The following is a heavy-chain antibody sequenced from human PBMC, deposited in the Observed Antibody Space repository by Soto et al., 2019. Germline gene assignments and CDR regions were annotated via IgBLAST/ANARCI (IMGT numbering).Heavy chain of an antibody. J-gene: IGHJ6*03. V-gene: IGHV4-4*02. D-gene: IGHD6-6*01. CDR2: IYHSGST. CDR1: GGSISSSNW. CDR3: AIRPPVSRVLYYYYMDV. Sequence: PSETLSLTCAVSGGSISSSNWWSWVRQPPGKGLEWIGEIYHSGSTNYNPSLQSRVTISVDKATNQFSLNLSSVTAADTALYYCAIRPPVSRVLYYYYMDVRGKGTTVTVSS.